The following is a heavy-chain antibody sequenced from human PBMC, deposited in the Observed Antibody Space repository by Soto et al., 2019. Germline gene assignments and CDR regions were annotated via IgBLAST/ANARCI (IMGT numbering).Heavy chain of an antibody. D-gene: IGHD3-10*01. V-gene: IGHV5-51*01. CDR1: GYSFTSYW. CDR2: IYPGDSDT. J-gene: IGHJ5*02. CDR3: GSGSYNWFDP. Sequence: PGESLKISCKGSGYSFTSYWIAWVRQMPGKGLECMGIIYPGDSDTRYSPSFQGQVTISVDKSINTAYLQWSSLRASDTAIYYYGSGSYNWFDPWGQGTLVTVSS.